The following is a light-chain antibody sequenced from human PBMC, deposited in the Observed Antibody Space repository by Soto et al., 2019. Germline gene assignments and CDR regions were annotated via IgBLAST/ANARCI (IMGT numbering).Light chain of an antibody. CDR2: NVS. CDR3: SSFTSTNTVL. V-gene: IGLV2-14*01. J-gene: IGLJ2*01. CDR1: SSDVGGYNY. Sequence: QSALTQPASVSGSPGQSITISCTGTSSDVGGYNYVSWYQQHPGKAPKLMIYNVSNRPSGVSNRFSGSKSGNTASLTISGVQAEGGGHYYCSSFTSTNTVLFGGGTKLTVL.